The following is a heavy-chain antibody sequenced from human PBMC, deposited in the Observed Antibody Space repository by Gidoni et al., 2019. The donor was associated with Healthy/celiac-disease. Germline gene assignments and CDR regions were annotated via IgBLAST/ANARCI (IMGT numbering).Heavy chain of an antibody. V-gene: IGHV2-5*01. CDR1: AFSPSTSGVV. Sequence: QITLRESGRTLVKPTQTRTRTCPFPAFSPSTSGVVVGWIRQPPGKALGWLALIYWYDDTRYSPSLKSRLTITKDTSENQVVLTMTIMDPVDTASYYCAHSREQLVGDAFDIWGQGTMVTVSS. D-gene: IGHD6-13*01. CDR3: AHSREQLVGDAFDI. CDR2: IYWYDDT. J-gene: IGHJ3*02.